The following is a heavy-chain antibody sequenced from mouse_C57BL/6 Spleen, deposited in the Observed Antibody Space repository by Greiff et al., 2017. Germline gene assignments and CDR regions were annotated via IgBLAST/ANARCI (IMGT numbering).Heavy chain of an antibody. CDR3: TRDKGLAYCDY. V-gene: IGHV5-9-1*02. J-gene: IGHJ2*01. Sequence: EVNVVESGEGLVKPGGSLKLSCAASGFTFSSYAMSWVRQTPEKRLEWVAYISSGGDYIYYADTVKGRFTISRDNARNTLYLQTSSLKSEDTAMYYCTRDKGLAYCDYWGQGTTLTVSS. CDR1: GFTFSSYA. CDR2: ISSGGDYI.